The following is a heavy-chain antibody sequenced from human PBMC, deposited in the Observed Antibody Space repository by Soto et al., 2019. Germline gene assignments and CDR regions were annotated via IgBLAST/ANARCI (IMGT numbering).Heavy chain of an antibody. Sequence: PGGSLRLSCAASEFTFSTYTMNWVRQAPGKGLEWVSSINGRSNYIYYADSVKGRFTISRDNAKNSLYLQMNSLRAEDTAVYYCAREDGVVGSTSAFDYWGQGTLVTVSS. D-gene: IGHD1-26*01. CDR2: INGRSNYI. CDR1: EFTFSTYT. V-gene: IGHV3-21*01. CDR3: AREDGVVGSTSAFDY. J-gene: IGHJ4*02.